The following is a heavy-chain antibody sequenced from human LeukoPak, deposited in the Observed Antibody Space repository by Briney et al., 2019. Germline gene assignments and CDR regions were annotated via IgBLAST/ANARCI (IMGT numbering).Heavy chain of an antibody. D-gene: IGHD4-11*01. CDR2: IYYSGST. CDR3: ARGMTTKYYYYYGMVG. Sequence: SETLSLTCTVSGGSISSYYWSWIRQPPGKGLEWIGYIYYSGSTNYNPSLNSRVTISVDTSKNQFSLKLSSVTAADTAVYYCARGMTTKYYYYYGMVGWRQGTTIAVS. J-gene: IGHJ6*02. CDR1: GGSISSYY. V-gene: IGHV4-59*01.